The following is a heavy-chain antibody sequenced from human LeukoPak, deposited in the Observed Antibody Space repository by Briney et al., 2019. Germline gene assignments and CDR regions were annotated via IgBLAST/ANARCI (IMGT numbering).Heavy chain of an antibody. CDR3: AKDAHTYGNNWFDP. Sequence: GRSLRLSCAASGFTFDTYALHWVRQAPGKGLEWVAVISFDGSNRYYADSVKGRFTISRDNSKNTVYLQMTSLRTEDTAVYYCAKDAHTYGNNWFDPWGQGTLVTVSS. V-gene: IGHV3-30*18. CDR2: ISFDGSNR. D-gene: IGHD5-18*01. CDR1: GFTFDTYA. J-gene: IGHJ5*02.